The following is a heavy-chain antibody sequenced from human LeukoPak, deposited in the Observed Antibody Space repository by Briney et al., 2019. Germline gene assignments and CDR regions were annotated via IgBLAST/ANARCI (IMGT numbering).Heavy chain of an antibody. V-gene: IGHV4-39*07. CDR2: IYYSGST. CDR3: ARTLSVDAFDI. CDR1: GGSISSSSYY. Sequence: SETLSLTCTVSGGSISSSSYYRGWIRQPPGKGLEWFGSIYYSGSTYYNPSLKSRVTMSVDTSKNQFSLKLSSVTAADTAVYYCARTLSVDAFDIWGQGTMVTVSS. D-gene: IGHD2/OR15-2a*01. J-gene: IGHJ3*02.